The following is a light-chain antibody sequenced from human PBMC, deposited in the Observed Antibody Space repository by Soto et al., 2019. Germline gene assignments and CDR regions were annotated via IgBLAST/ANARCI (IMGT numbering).Light chain of an antibody. V-gene: IGKV3-15*01. CDR1: QSINYY. CDR2: DAS. J-gene: IGKJ5*01. Sequence: EIVLTQSPATLSLSPGERATLSCRASQSINYYLAWYQQKPGQAPRLLIYDASTRATGIPARFSGSGSGTEFTLAISSLQSEDFAVYYCQQYNNGITFGQGTRLEIK. CDR3: QQYNNGIT.